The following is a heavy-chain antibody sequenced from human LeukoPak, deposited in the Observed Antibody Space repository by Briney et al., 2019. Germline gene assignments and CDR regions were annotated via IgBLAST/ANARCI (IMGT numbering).Heavy chain of an antibody. Sequence: GGSLRLSCAASGFTFSSYSMNWVRQAPGKWLEWVSSISSSSSYIYYSDSLNGRFSISIYNAKNSLYVQMNSLRAEDTAVYYCATGTGKTFIMAAFDIWGQGTMVTVSS. D-gene: IGHD1-1*01. CDR3: ATGTGKTFIMAAFDI. CDR1: GFTFSSYS. J-gene: IGHJ3*02. V-gene: IGHV3-21*06. CDR2: ISSSSSYI.